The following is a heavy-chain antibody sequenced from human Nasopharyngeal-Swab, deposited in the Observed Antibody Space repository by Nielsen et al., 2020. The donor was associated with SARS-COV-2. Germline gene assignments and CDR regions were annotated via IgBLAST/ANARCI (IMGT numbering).Heavy chain of an antibody. J-gene: IGHJ6*02. V-gene: IGHV4-30-2*01. CDR2: IYHSGST. CDR3: ARAYSSSWYPGYYYYGMDV. Sequence: SETLSLTCAVSGGSISSGGYSWSWIRQPPGKGLEWIGYIYHSGSTNYNPSLKSRVTISVDTSKNQFSLKLSSVTAADTAVYYCARAYSSSWYPGYYYYGMDVWGQGTTVTVSS. D-gene: IGHD6-13*01. CDR1: GGSISSGGYS.